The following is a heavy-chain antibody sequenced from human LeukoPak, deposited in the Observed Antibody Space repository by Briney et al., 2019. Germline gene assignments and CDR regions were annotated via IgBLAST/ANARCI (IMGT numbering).Heavy chain of an antibody. CDR1: GGSISSSSYY. J-gene: IGHJ4*02. CDR3: ARDADVRRTTAMVNFDY. V-gene: IGHV4-39*07. Sequence: SETLSLTCTVSGGSISSSSYYWGWIRQPPGKGLEWIGSIYYSGSTYYNPSLKSRVTISVDTSKNQFSLKLSSVTAADTAVYYCARDADVRRTTAMVNFDYWGQGTLVTVSS. D-gene: IGHD5-18*01. CDR2: IYYSGST.